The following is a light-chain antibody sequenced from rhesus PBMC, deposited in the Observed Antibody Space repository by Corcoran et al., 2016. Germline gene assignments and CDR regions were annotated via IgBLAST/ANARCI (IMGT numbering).Light chain of an antibody. CDR1: QSVVYF. V-gene: IGKV3-24*04. Sequence: EIVVTQSPATLSLSPGERATLSCRASQSVVYFLAWFHPKPGQAPLLLIYGASTRATGIPDKFSGSGSGTDFTLAISSLEPEDVGLYSCQQSSNFWTFGQGTKVEIK. J-gene: IGKJ1*01. CDR3: QQSSNFWT. CDR2: GAS.